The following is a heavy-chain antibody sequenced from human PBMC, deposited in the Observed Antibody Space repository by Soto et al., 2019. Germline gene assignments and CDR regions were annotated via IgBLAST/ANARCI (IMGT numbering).Heavy chain of an antibody. CDR2: ISYDGSNK. Sequence: PRGSLRLSCAASGFPFSSYSMHWVRQAPGKGLEWVAVISYDGSNKYYADSVKGRFTISRDNSKNTLYLQMNSLRAEDTAVYYCAKDFATYSSGWYYFDYWGQGTLVTVSS. CDR3: AKDFATYSSGWYYFDY. CDR1: GFPFSSYS. V-gene: IGHV3-30*18. J-gene: IGHJ4*02. D-gene: IGHD6-19*01.